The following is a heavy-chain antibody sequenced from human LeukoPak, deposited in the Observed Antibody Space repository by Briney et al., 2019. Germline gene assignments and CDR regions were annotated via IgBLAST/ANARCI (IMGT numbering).Heavy chain of an antibody. V-gene: IGHV3-30*04. J-gene: IGHJ4*02. CDR1: GLTFNSYA. D-gene: IGHD3-10*01. Sequence: PGGSLRLSCAASGLTFNSYAMHWVRQAPGKGLEWVAVISHDGSNRYYGDSVKGRFTISRDNSKNTLFLQMDSLRAEDTAVYYCASGYTYYYGSGSYHWGQGTLVTVS. CDR2: ISHDGSNR. CDR3: ASGYTYYYGSGSYH.